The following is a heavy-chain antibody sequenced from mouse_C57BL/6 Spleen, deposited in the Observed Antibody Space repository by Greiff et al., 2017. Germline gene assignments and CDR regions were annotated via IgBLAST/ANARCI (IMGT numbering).Heavy chain of an antibody. CDR3: ARFTSPSELTWNAMDY. CDR1: GFTFTDYY. D-gene: IGHD4-1*01. J-gene: IGHJ4*01. V-gene: IGHV7-3*01. CDR2: IRNKANGYTT. Sequence: EVMLVESGGGLVQPGGSLSLSCAASGFTFTDYYMSWVRQPPGKALEWLGFIRNKANGYTTEYSASVKGRFTISRDNSQSILYLQMNALRAEDSATYYCARFTSPSELTWNAMDYWGQGTSVTVSS.